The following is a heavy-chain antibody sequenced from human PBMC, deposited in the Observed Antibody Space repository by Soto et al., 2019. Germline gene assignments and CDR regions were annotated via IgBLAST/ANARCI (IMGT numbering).Heavy chain of an antibody. J-gene: IGHJ4*02. CDR3: ASRTSGWYFDY. CDR1: GFTFSSYA. CDR2: ISGSGGST. V-gene: IGHV3-23*01. D-gene: IGHD6-19*01. Sequence: EVQLLESGGGLVQPGGSLSLSCTASGFTFSSYAMNWVRQAPGQGLEWVSVISGSGGSTYYADSVKGWFTISRDNSKNKLYLPTNSVRAEDTAVYYCASRTSGWYFDYWGPGTLVTVSS.